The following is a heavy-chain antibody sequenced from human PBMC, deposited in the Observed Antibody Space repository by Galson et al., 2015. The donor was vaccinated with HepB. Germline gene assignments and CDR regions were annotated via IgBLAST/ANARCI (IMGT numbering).Heavy chain of an antibody. CDR3: TRQYDTSGYYAY. CDR2: IIPMFASG. Sequence: SVKVSCKASGGTFSSHTISWVRQAPGQGPEWMGGIIPMFASGNYAQKFQGRVTITADESKTTTYMELRSLRSEDTAVYYCTRQYDTSGYYAYWGQGTLVTVSS. CDR1: GGTFSSHT. V-gene: IGHV1-69*13. D-gene: IGHD3-22*01. J-gene: IGHJ4*02.